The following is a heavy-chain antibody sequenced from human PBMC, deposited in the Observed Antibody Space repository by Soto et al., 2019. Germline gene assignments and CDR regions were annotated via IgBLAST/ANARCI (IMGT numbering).Heavy chain of an antibody. V-gene: IGHV4-59*12. CDR3: ARDSYLAYCGGDCYSGFDY. CDR2: IYYSGST. CDR1: GGSISSYY. Sequence: PSETLSLTCTVSGGSISSYYWSWIRQPPGKGLEWIGYIYYSGSTNYNPSLKSRVTISVDTSKNQFSLKLSSVTAADTAVYYCARDSYLAYCGGDCYSGFDYWGQGTLVTVSS. J-gene: IGHJ4*02. D-gene: IGHD2-21*02.